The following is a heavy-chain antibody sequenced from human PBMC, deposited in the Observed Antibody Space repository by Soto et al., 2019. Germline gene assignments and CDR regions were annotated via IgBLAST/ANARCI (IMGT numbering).Heavy chain of an antibody. D-gene: IGHD6-19*01. Sequence: SETLSLTCAFYVVSFSGYYWSWIRHPPGKGLEWIGEINHSGSTNYNPSLKSRVTISVDTSKNQFSLKLSSVTAADTAVYYCARGTGGGAVARPHFFDYWGQGTLVTVSS. J-gene: IGHJ4*02. CDR1: VVSFSGYY. V-gene: IGHV4-34*01. CDR2: INHSGST. CDR3: ARGTGGGAVARPHFFDY.